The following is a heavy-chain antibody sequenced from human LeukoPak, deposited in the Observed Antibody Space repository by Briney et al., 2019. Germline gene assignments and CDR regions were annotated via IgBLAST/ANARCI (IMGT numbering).Heavy chain of an antibody. Sequence: SAKVSCKASGFTFTSSAMQWVRQARGQRLEWIGWIVVGSGNTNYAQKFQERVTITRDMSTSTAYMELSSLRSEDTAVYYCAADYGGNSGYYGMDVWGQGTTVTVSS. D-gene: IGHD4-23*01. CDR1: GFTFTSSA. CDR3: AADYGGNSGYYGMDV. J-gene: IGHJ6*02. V-gene: IGHV1-58*02. CDR2: IVVGSGNT.